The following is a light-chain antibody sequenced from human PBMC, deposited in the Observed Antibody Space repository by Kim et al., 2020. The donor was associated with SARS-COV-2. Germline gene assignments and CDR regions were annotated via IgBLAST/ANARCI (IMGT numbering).Light chain of an antibody. CDR3: QAWDSSTAV. Sequence: VSPGQTASITCSGDKLGDKYACWYQQKPGQSPVLVIYQDSKRPSGIPERFSGSNSGNTATLIISGTQAMDEADYYCQAWDSSTAVFGGGTKLTVL. J-gene: IGLJ3*02. V-gene: IGLV3-1*01. CDR2: QDS. CDR1: KLGDKY.